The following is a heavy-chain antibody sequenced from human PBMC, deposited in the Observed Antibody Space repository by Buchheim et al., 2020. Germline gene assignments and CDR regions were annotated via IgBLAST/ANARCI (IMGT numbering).Heavy chain of an antibody. V-gene: IGHV5-10-1*01. J-gene: IGHJ5*02. CDR2: IDPSDSYT. Sequence: EVQLVQSGAEVKKPGESLRISCKGSGYSFTSYWISWVRQMPGKGLEWMGRIDPSDSYTNYSPSFQGHVTISADKSTSTAYPPWSSLKASDTAMYYCARHVFGAVVAAPNWFDPWSQGTL. D-gene: IGHD2-15*01. CDR1: GYSFTSYW. CDR3: ARHVFGAVVAAPNWFDP.